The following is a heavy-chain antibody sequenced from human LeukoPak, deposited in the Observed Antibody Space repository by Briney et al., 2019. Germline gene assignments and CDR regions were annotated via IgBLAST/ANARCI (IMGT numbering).Heavy chain of an antibody. D-gene: IGHD2-21*01. Sequence: GGSLRLSCAASGFTFSTYWMHWVRQGPGKGLVWVSRINPDGSGTSHADSVKGRFTISRDNSKNTVSLEMNSLRAEDTAIYYCAKDVNSYCRGDCSDYWGQGTLVTVSS. CDR1: GFTFSTYW. CDR3: AKDVNSYCRGDCSDY. V-gene: IGHV3-74*01. CDR2: INPDGSGT. J-gene: IGHJ4*02.